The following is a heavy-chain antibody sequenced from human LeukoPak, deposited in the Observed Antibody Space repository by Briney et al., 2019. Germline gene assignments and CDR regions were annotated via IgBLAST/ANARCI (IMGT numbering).Heavy chain of an antibody. Sequence: ASVTVSCKASGYTFTYHYRHWVRQAPGQGLEWMGLISPNSGWTNYAQKFQGRVTMPLDSTIRTAYVEPSRLSSDDTPVHYCVRERYGGSYLLDAFDFWGQGTMVTVSS. V-gene: IGHV1-2*06. D-gene: IGHD1-26*01. J-gene: IGHJ3*01. CDR3: VRERYGGSYLLDAFDF. CDR1: GYTFTYHY. CDR2: ISPNSGWT.